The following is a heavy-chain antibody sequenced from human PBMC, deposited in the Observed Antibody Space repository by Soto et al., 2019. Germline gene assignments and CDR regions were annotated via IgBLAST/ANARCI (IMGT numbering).Heavy chain of an antibody. CDR3: ARNMGLDY. CDR2: IYYSGST. J-gene: IGHJ4*02. Sequence: SETLSLTCTVSGGSISSSSYYWGWIRQPPGKGLEWIGSIYYSGSTYYNPSLKSRVTISVDTSKNQFSLKLSSVTAADTAVYYCARNMGLDYWGQGTLLTVSS. V-gene: IGHV4-39*01. D-gene: IGHD1-26*01. CDR1: GGSISSSSYY.